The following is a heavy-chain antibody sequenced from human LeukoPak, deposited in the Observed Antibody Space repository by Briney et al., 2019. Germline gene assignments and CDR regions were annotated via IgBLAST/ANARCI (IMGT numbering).Heavy chain of an antibody. Sequence: GGSLRLSCAASGFTFSNFALSWVRQAPGKGLEWVSAISGSGGSTYYADSVKGRFTISRDNSKNTLYLQMNSLRAEDTAVYYCAKRGYSYGYNWFDPWGQGTLVTVSS. J-gene: IGHJ5*02. CDR3: AKRGYSYGYNWFDP. V-gene: IGHV3-23*01. CDR1: GFTFSNFA. CDR2: ISGSGGST. D-gene: IGHD5-18*01.